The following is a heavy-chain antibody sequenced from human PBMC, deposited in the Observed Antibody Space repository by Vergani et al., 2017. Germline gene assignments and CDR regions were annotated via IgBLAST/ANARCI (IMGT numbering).Heavy chain of an antibody. CDR3: ARVDTXVPATSHFYYMDV. CDR1: GGSISSGDHC. V-gene: IGHV4-31*11. Sequence: QVQLQESGPGVVKPSQTLSLTCAVSGGSISSGDHCWTWIRQRPGKGLEWIGYIFYSGTTYDNPSLRSRLTISVDKSQNQFPLKLRAVPAADTAVYYCARVDTXVPATSHFYYMDVWGKGTTVVVSS. CDR2: IFYSGTT. D-gene: IGHD6-25*01. J-gene: IGHJ6*03.